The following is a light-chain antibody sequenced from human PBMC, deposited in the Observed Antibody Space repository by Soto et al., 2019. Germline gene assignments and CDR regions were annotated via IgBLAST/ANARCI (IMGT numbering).Light chain of an antibody. Sequence: QSVLTQPPSASGSPGQSVTISCTGTSSDVGGYNYVSWYQQHPGKAPKLMIYEVSKRPSGVPDRFSGSKSGNTASLTVSGLQVEDEADYYCSSYTTSAPYVFGSGTKLTVL. V-gene: IGLV2-8*01. CDR2: EVS. J-gene: IGLJ1*01. CDR3: SSYTTSAPYV. CDR1: SSDVGGYNY.